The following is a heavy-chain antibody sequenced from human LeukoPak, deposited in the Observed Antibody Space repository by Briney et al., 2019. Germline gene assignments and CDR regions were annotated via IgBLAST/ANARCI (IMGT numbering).Heavy chain of an antibody. Sequence: GESLRLSCEASGFTFSNYAMSWVRQAPGKGLEWVSSISGSSDNTNYADSVKGRFTISRDNSKNTLYLQMNSLRAEDTAVYYCARDSGYGDYDHAFDIWGQGTMVTVSS. D-gene: IGHD4-17*01. V-gene: IGHV3-23*01. J-gene: IGHJ3*02. CDR2: ISGSSDNT. CDR1: GFTFSNYA. CDR3: ARDSGYGDYDHAFDI.